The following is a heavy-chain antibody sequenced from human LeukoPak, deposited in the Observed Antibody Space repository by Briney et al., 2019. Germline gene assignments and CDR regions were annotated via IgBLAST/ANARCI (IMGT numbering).Heavy chain of an antibody. Sequence: GGSLRLSCAASGFTFSSYWMSWVRQAPGKGLEWVANIKQDGSEKYYVDSVKGRFTISRDNAKNSLYLQMNSLRAEDTAVYYCARGRRITMVRGVPFDYWGQGTLVTVSS. V-gene: IGHV3-7*01. J-gene: IGHJ4*02. D-gene: IGHD3-10*01. CDR1: GFTFSSYW. CDR2: IKQDGSEK. CDR3: ARGRRITMVRGVPFDY.